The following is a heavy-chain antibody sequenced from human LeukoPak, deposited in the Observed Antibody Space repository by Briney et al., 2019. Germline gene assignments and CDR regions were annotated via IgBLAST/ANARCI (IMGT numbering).Heavy chain of an antibody. J-gene: IGHJ6*02. CDR2: IYHSGST. V-gene: IGHV4-38-2*02. D-gene: IGHD2-2*01. CDR3: AREGSGYCSSTSCPYYGMDV. CDR1: GYSISSGYY. Sequence: SETLSLTCAVSGYSISSGYYWGWIRQPPGKGLEWIGSIYHSGSTYYNPSLKSRVTISVDTSKNQFSLKLSSVTAADTAVYYCAREGSGYCSSTSCPYYGMDVWGQGTTVTVSS.